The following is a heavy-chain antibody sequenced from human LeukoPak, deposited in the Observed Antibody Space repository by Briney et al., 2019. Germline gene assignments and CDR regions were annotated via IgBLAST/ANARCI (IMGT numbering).Heavy chain of an antibody. Sequence: GGSLRLSCAASGFTFSSHSMSWVRQAPGKGLEWVSYISSSSSTIYYADSVKGRFTISRDNAKNSLYLQMNSLRAEDTAVYYCARGAYYYEDWGQGTLVTVSS. J-gene: IGHJ4*02. CDR1: GFTFSSHS. CDR3: ARGAYYYED. CDR2: ISSSSSTI. D-gene: IGHD3-22*01. V-gene: IGHV3-48*01.